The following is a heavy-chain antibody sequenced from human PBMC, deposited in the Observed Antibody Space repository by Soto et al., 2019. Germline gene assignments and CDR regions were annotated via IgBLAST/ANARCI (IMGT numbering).Heavy chain of an antibody. Sequence: VVSLRLSCAASGFTFSSYAMSWVRQAPGKGLEWGSAISGSGGSTYYADSLKVRFTISRDNSKNTLYLQMNSLRAEETAVYYYAKTAVWGSYRPFAYWGQGTLVP. CDR1: GFTFSSYA. D-gene: IGHD3-16*02. CDR3: AKTAVWGSYRPFAY. V-gene: IGHV3-23*01. CDR2: ISGSGGST. J-gene: IGHJ4*02.